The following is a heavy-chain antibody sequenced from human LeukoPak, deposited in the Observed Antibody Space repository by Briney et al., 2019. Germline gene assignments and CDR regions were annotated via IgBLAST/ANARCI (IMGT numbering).Heavy chain of an antibody. CDR1: GFTFSSYA. D-gene: IGHD4-17*01. J-gene: IGHJ4*02. CDR2: VTNSGSAT. V-gene: IGHV3-23*05. Sequence: GGSLRLSCAASGFTFSSYAMSWVRQPPGKGLEWVSVVTNSGSATYYSDSVKGRFTISRDNSRNTLYLQMNSLRAEDTALYYCAKHDYADFTPSPFPRWGEGTQVT. CDR3: AKHDYADFTPSPFPR.